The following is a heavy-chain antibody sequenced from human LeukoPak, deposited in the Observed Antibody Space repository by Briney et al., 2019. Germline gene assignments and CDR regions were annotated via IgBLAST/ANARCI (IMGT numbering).Heavy chain of an antibody. J-gene: IGHJ3*02. Sequence: ASVTVSCKASVYTFTSYGISWVRQAPGQGLEWMGWISAYNGNTNYAQNLQGRVTINTDTCKSTAYMELRSLRSDDTAVYYCAREVYPDSSGYYYYAFDIWGQGTMVTVSS. V-gene: IGHV1-18*01. D-gene: IGHD3-22*01. CDR2: ISAYNGNT. CDR1: VYTFTSYG. CDR3: AREVYPDSSGYYYYAFDI.